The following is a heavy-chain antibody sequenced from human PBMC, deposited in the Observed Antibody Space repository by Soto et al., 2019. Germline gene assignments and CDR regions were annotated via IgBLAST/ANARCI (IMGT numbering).Heavy chain of an antibody. V-gene: IGHV1-69*13. CDR3: ARAPGRKQQLALPRDV. CDR2: IIPIFGTA. Sequence: GASVKVSCKASGGTFSSYAISWVRQAPGQGLEWMGGIIPIFGTANYAQKFQGRVTITADESTSTAYMELSSLRSEDTAVYYCARAPGRKQQLALPRDVWGQGTTVTVSS. J-gene: IGHJ6*02. CDR1: GGTFSSYA. D-gene: IGHD6-13*01.